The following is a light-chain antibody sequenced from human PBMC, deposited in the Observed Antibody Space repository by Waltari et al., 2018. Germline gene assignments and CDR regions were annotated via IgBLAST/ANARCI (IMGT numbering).Light chain of an antibody. CDR1: QSVGRN. CDR3: QHYLRLPVS. V-gene: IGKV3-20*01. Sequence: EIVLTQSPGTLSLSPGERATLSCRASQSVGRNLAWYQQRPGQAPRLLIYGASSRAADVPYRFTGSGSGTDFTLTINSLEPEDFAAYYCQHYLRLPVSFGQGTKVEIK. J-gene: IGKJ1*01. CDR2: GAS.